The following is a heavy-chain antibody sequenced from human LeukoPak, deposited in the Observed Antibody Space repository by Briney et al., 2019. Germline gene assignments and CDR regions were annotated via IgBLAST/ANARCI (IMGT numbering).Heavy chain of an antibody. CDR3: ARLRPTGPYCSGGSCKPGYSSGWKPTYYYHYYMDV. CDR2: IYYSGST. D-gene: IGHD2-15*01. Sequence: SETLSLTCTVSGGSISSSSYYWGWIRQPPGKGLEWIGSIYYSGSTYYNPSLKSRVTISVDTSKNQFSLKLSSVTAADTAVYYCARLRPTGPYCSGGSCKPGYSSGWKPTYYYHYYMDVWGKGTTVTISS. CDR1: GGSISSSSYY. J-gene: IGHJ6*03. V-gene: IGHV4-39*07.